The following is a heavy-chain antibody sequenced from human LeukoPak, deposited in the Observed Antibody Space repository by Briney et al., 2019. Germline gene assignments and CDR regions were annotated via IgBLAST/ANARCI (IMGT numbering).Heavy chain of an antibody. J-gene: IGHJ5*02. V-gene: IGHV3-74*01. Sequence: GGSLRLSCAASGFTFSSTWMNWVRQAPGKGPVWVSRINSDGSIVTYADSVKGRFTISRDNAKNTLYLQMNNLSAEDTAMYFGSNMLLPPWGQGTLVSVSS. CDR3: SNMLLPP. CDR2: INSDGSIV. CDR1: GFTFSSTW. D-gene: IGHD2-21*02.